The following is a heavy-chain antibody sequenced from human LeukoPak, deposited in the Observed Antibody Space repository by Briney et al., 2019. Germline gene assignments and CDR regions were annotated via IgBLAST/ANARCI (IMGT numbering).Heavy chain of an antibody. CDR1: GGSISSYY. CDR2: IYTSGST. Sequence: SETLSLTCTVSGGSISSYYWRWLRQPAGKGLEWIGRIYTSGSTYYHPSLKSRVTMSVATSKNQIPLKLSSVTAADTAVYYCAGLGGYCTNSVCYSTFDIWGQGTMVTVSS. J-gene: IGHJ3*02. CDR3: AGLGGYCTNSVCYSTFDI. D-gene: IGHD2-8*01. V-gene: IGHV4-4*07.